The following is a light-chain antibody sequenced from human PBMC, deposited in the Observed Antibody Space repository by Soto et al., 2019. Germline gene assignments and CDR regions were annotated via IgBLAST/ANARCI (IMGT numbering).Light chain of an antibody. J-gene: IGKJ5*01. Sequence: EIVLTQSPATLSLSPGDTATLSCRASQSVSTWLTWYQQKPGQAPRLLIYDASNRATGIPARFSGSGSGTDFTLSSSSLEPEDVAFYYCQQRSNWITFGQGTRLEIE. V-gene: IGKV3-11*01. CDR2: DAS. CDR3: QQRSNWIT. CDR1: QSVSTW.